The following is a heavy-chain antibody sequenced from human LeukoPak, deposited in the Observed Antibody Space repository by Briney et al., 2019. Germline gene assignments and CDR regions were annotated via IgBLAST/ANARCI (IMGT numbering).Heavy chain of an antibody. Sequence: GGSLRLSCAASGFTFSSYGMHWVRQAPGKGLEWVAVIWNDGSNKYYADSVKGRFTISRDNSKNTLYLQMNSLRAEDTAVYYCARALKYRGAFDIWGQGTMVTVPS. CDR2: IWNDGSNK. CDR3: ARALKYRGAFDI. J-gene: IGHJ3*02. D-gene: IGHD2-2*01. V-gene: IGHV3-33*01. CDR1: GFTFSSYG.